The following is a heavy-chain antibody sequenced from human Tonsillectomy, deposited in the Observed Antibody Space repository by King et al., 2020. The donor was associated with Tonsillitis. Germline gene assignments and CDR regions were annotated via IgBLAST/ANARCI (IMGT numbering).Heavy chain of an antibody. J-gene: IGHJ2*01. CDR3: ARGYYGDYVVANWYFDL. CDR2: IYTSGST. Sequence: VQLQESGPGLVKPSQTLSLTCTVSGGSISSGSYYWSWIRQPAGKGLEWIGRIYTSGSTNYNPSLKSRVTMLVDTSKNQFSLKLSSVTAADTAVYYCARGYYGDYVVANWYFDLWGRGTLVTVSS. D-gene: IGHD4-17*01. V-gene: IGHV4-61*02. CDR1: GGSISSGSYY.